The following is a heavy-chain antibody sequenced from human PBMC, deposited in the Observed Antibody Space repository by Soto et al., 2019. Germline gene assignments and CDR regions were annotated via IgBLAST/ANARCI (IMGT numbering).Heavy chain of an antibody. CDR1: GGTFSSYA. CDR3: ARGSRFLEWSPWYYGMDV. J-gene: IGHJ6*02. V-gene: IGHV1-69*13. Sequence: SVKVSCKASGGTFSSYAISWVRQAPGQGLEWMGGIIPIFGTANYAQEFQGRVTITADESTSTAYMELSSLRSEDTAVYYCARGSRFLEWSPWYYGMDVWGQGTTVTVSS. CDR2: IIPIFGTA. D-gene: IGHD3-3*01.